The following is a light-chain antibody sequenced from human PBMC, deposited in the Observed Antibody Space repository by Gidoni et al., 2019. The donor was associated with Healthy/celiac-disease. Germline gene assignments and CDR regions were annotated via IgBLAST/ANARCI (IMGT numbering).Light chain of an antibody. V-gene: IGKV3-11*01. CDR1: QSVSSY. J-gene: IGKJ4*01. CDR3: QQRSNWLALT. Sequence: ELVLHHSQATLSLSPGERATLSCRASQSVSSYLAWYQQKPGQAPRLLIYDASNRATGIPARFSGSGSGTDFTLTISSLEPEDFAVYYCQQRSNWLALTFGGGTKVEIK. CDR2: DAS.